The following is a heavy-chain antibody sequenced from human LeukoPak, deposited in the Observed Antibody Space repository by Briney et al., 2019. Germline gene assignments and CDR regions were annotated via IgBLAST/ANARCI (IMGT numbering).Heavy chain of an antibody. CDR2: INHSGST. Sequence: SETLSLTCAVYGGSFSGYYWSWIPQPPGKGLEWIGEINHSGSTNYNPSLKSRVTISVDTSKNQFSLKLSSVTAADTAVYYCARGRALYGDSRYLTKYFDYWGQGTLVTVSS. V-gene: IGHV4-34*01. J-gene: IGHJ4*02. CDR3: ARGRALYGDSRYLTKYFDY. CDR1: GGSFSGYY. D-gene: IGHD4-17*01.